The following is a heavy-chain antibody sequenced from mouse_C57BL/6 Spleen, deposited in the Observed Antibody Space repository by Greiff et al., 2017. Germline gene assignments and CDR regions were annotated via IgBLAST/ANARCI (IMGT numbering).Heavy chain of an antibody. CDR3: ARGGYWAMDY. CDR1: GYTFTSYW. Sequence: VQLQQPGAELVKPGASVKMSCKASGYTFTSYWLTWVKQRPGQGLEWIGDIYPGSGSTNYNEEFKSKATLTVDTSSSTAYMQLGGLTSEDSAVYYCARGGYWAMDYWGQGTSVTVSS. V-gene: IGHV1-55*01. CDR2: IYPGSGST. J-gene: IGHJ4*01.